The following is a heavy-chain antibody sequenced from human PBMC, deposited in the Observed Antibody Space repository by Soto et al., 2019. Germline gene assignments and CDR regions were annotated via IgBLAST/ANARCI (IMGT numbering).Heavy chain of an antibody. CDR3: ARGVVTIFGVVSWFDP. CDR2: IYYSGST. J-gene: IGHJ5*02. D-gene: IGHD3-3*01. Sequence: LSLACTVSGGSISSYYWSWIRQPPGKGLEWIGYIYYSGSTNYNPSLKSRVTISVDTSKNQFSLKLSSVTAADTAVYYCARGVVTIFGVVSWFDPWGQGTLVTVSS. CDR1: GGSISSYY. V-gene: IGHV4-59*01.